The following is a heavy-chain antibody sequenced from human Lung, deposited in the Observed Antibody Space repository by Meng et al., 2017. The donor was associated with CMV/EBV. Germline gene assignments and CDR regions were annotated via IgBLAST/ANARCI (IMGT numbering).Heavy chain of an antibody. CDR3: ARTGIAVAGTYYYYGMDV. CDR1: GFSLSNARMG. D-gene: IGHD6-19*01. V-gene: IGHV2-26*01. CDR2: IFSNDEK. J-gene: IGHJ6*02. Sequence: GXXLVXPTETLTLTCTVSGFSLSNARMGVSWIRQPPGKALEWLAHIFSNDEKSYSTSLKSRLTISKDTSKSQVVLTMTNMDPVDTATYYCARTGIAVAGTYYYYGMDVWGQGTXVTCSS.